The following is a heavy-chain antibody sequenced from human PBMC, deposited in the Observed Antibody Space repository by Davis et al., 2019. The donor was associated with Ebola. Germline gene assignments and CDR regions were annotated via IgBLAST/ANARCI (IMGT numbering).Heavy chain of an antibody. CDR2: IYSGGST. CDR3: ARGRKAAAHFDY. D-gene: IGHD6-13*01. CDR1: GFTVSSNY. Sequence: GESLKISCAASGFTVSSNYMSWVRQAPGKGLEWVSVIYSGGSTYYADSVKGRFTISRDNSKNTLYLQMNSPRAEDTAVYYCARGRKAAAHFDYWGQGTLVTVSS. V-gene: IGHV3-53*01. J-gene: IGHJ4*02.